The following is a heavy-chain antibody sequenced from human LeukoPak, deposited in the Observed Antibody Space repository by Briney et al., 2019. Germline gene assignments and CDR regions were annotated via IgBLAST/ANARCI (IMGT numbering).Heavy chain of an antibody. Sequence: ASVKVSCKASGYTFTGYYMHWVRQAPGQGLEWMEWINPNSGGTNYAQKFQGRVTMTRDTSISTAYMELSRLRSDDTAVYYCARALGYCSGGSCYDAYNWFDPWGQGTLVTVSS. CDR1: GYTFTGYY. J-gene: IGHJ5*02. D-gene: IGHD2-15*01. V-gene: IGHV1-2*02. CDR2: INPNSGGT. CDR3: ARALGYCSGGSCYDAYNWFDP.